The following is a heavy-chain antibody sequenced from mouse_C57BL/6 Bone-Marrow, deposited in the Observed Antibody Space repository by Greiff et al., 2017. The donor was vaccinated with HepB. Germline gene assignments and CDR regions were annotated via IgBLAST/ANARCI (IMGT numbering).Heavy chain of an antibody. D-gene: IGHD2-12*01. CDR1: GYTFTSYG. CDR2: IYPRSGNT. CDR3: AGDDLLHFDY. V-gene: IGHV1-81*01. J-gene: IGHJ2*01. Sequence: QVQLKESGAELARPGASVKLSCKASGYTFTSYGISWVKQRTGQGLEWIGEIYPRSGNTYYNEKFKGKATLTAYKSSSTAYMELRSLTSEDSAVYFCAGDDLLHFDYWGKGTTLTVSS.